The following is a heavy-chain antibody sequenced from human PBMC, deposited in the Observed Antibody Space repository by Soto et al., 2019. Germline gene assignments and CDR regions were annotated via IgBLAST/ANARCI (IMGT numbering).Heavy chain of an antibody. D-gene: IGHD2-15*01. V-gene: IGHV4-31*03. Sequence: SETLSLTCTVSGGSISSGGYYWSWIRQHPGKGLEWIGYIYYSGSTYYNPSLKSRVTISVDTSKNQFSLKLSSVTAADTAVYYCAREGCSGGSCYVRDDAFDIWGQGTMVTVSS. CDR1: GGSISSGGYY. J-gene: IGHJ3*02. CDR3: AREGCSGGSCYVRDDAFDI. CDR2: IYYSGST.